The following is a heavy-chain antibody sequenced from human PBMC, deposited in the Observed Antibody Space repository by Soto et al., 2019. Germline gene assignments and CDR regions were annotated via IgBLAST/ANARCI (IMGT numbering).Heavy chain of an antibody. CDR2: ISAYNGNT. Sequence: ASVKVSCKASGYTFTSYGISWVRQAPGQGLEWMGWISAYNGNTNYAQKLQGRVTMTTDTSTSTAYMELRSLRSDDTAVYYCARERPLLEWLPPNWFDSWGQGTLVPVAS. CDR1: GYTFTSYG. D-gene: IGHD3-3*01. V-gene: IGHV1-18*01. CDR3: ARERPLLEWLPPNWFDS. J-gene: IGHJ5*01.